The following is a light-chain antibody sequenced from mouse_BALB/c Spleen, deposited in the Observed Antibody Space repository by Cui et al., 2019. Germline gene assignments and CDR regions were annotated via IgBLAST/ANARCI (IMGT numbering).Light chain of an antibody. J-gene: IGKJ1*01. Sequence: QLVLTQSPAIMSASPGDKVTMTCSASSSVSYMYWYQQKPGSSPRLLIYDTSNLASGVPVRFSGSGSGTSYSLTISRMEAEDAATYYCQQWSSYPRTFGGGSKLESK. V-gene: IGKV4-55*01. CDR1: SSVSY. CDR2: DTS. CDR3: QQWSSYPRT.